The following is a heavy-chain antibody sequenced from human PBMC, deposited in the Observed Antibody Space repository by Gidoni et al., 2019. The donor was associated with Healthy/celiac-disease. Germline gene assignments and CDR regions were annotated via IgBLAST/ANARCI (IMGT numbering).Heavy chain of an antibody. CDR2: IYHSGST. J-gene: IGHJ3*02. V-gene: IGHV4-4*02. Sequence: QVQLQDSGPGLVQPSGTLSLTCAVSGGSIRSSNWWSWVRQPPGKGLEWIGEIYHSGSTNYNPSRKSRVTISVDKSKNQFALKLSSVTAADTAVYYCARDPYGGNSAGAFDIWGQGTMVTVSS. CDR3: ARDPYGGNSAGAFDI. D-gene: IGHD4-17*01. CDR1: GGSIRSSNW.